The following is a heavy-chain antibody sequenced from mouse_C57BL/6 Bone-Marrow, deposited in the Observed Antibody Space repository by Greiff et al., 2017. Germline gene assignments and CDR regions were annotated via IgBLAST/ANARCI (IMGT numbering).Heavy chain of an antibody. J-gene: IGHJ2*01. CDR3: ARWALDVSPYGY. CDR1: GYTFTDYN. D-gene: IGHD1-1*02. V-gene: IGHV1-18*01. Sequence: VQLQQSGPELVKPGASVKIPCKASGYTFTDYNMDWVKQSHGKSLEWIGDINPNNGGTIYNQKFKGKATLTVDKSSSTAYIELRSLTSEDTSVYYCARWALDVSPYGYWGQGTTLTVSS. CDR2: INPNNGGT.